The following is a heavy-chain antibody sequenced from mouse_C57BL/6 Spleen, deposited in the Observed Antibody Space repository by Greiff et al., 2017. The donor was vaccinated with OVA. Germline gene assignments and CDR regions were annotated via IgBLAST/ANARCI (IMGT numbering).Heavy chain of an antibody. D-gene: IGHD2-3*01. J-gene: IGHJ4*01. CDR3: GLDGSYAMDY. CDR1: GYTFTDYN. V-gene: IGHV1-22*01. CDR2: INPNNGGT. Sequence: EVQLKESGPELVKPGASVKMSCKASGYTFTDYNMHWVKQSHGKSLEWIGYINPNNGGTSYNQKFKGKATLTVNKSSSTAYMELRSLTSEDSAVYYCGLDGSYAMDYWGQGTSVTVSS.